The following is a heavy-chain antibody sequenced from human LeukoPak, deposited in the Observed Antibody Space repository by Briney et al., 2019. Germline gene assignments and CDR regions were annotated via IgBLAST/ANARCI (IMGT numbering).Heavy chain of an antibody. CDR2: INPSGGST. CDR3: ARTYSSSDEFDY. J-gene: IGHJ4*02. Sequence: ASVKVSCKASGYTFTIYYIHWVRQAPGQGLEWMGIINPSGGSTTYAQKFQGRVAMTRDTSTSRVYMEVSSLRSEDTAVYYCARTYSSSDEFDYWGQGTLVTVSS. V-gene: IGHV1-46*01. D-gene: IGHD6-13*01. CDR1: GYTFTIYY.